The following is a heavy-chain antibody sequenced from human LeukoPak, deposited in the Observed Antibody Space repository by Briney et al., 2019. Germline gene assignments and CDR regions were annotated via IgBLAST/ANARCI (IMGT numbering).Heavy chain of an antibody. Sequence: ASVTVSFTASGGTFSSYAISWLRQAPGQGLEWMGRIIPILGIANYAQKFQGRVTITADKSTSTAYMELSSLRSEDTAVYYCARDRDIVVVVAAPSLDYWGQGTLVTVSS. CDR2: IIPILGIA. CDR1: GGTFSSYA. CDR3: ARDRDIVVVVAAPSLDY. D-gene: IGHD2-15*01. J-gene: IGHJ4*02. V-gene: IGHV1-69*04.